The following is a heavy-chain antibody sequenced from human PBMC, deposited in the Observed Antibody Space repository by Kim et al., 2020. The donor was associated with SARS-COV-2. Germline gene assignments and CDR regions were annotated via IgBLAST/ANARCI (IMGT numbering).Heavy chain of an antibody. V-gene: IGHV1-18*01. CDR3: ARIGGTYYYDSSGYPYPDY. CDR2: ISAYNGNT. J-gene: IGHJ4*02. CDR1: GYTFTSYG. Sequence: ASVKVSCKASGYTFTSYGISWVRQAPGQGLEWMGWISAYNGNTNYAQKLQGRVTMTTDTSTSTAYMELRSLRSDDTAVYYCARIGGTYYYDSSGYPYPDYWGQGTLVTVSS. D-gene: IGHD3-22*01.